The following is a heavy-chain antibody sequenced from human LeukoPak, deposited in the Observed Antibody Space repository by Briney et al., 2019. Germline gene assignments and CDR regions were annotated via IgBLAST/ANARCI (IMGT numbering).Heavy chain of an antibody. CDR3: ARGARGDTPYNWFDP. J-gene: IGHJ5*02. V-gene: IGHV4-34*01. Sequence: SVTLSLTCAVHGGSFSGYYWSWIRQPPGKGLEWIGEINQSRETNYNPSLMSRVTILEDTSKNQFSLMLTSVTAADTAVYYCARGARGDTPYNWFDPWGQGTLVTVSS. D-gene: IGHD2-21*02. CDR2: INQSRET. CDR1: GGSFSGYY.